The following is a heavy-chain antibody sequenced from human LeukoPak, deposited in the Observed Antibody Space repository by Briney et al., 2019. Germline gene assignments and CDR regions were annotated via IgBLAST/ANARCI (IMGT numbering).Heavy chain of an antibody. J-gene: IGHJ4*02. Sequence: PSQTLSLTCTVSGGSISSDDDYWSWIRQPPGKGLEWIGYIHHSGSSYYNPSLKSRVSMSVDTSRNQFSLKLSSVTAADTAVYYCARMDYSDCYYFDSWGPGTLLTVSS. D-gene: IGHD4-11*01. V-gene: IGHV4-30-4*01. CDR1: GGSISSDDDY. CDR2: IHHSGSS. CDR3: ARMDYSDCYYFDS.